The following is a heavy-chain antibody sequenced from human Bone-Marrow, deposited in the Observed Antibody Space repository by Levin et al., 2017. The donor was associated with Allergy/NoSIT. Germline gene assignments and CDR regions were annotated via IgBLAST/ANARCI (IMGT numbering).Heavy chain of an antibody. CDR2: ISWNSGSI. CDR3: AKLSNPYKGIITGTTGGEGFDY. Sequence: PGGSLRLSCAASGFTFDDYAMHWVRQAPGKGLEWVSGISWNSGSIGYADSVKGRFTISRDNAKNSLYLQMNSLRAEDTALYYCAKLSNPYKGIITGTTGGEGFDYWGQGTLVTVSS. J-gene: IGHJ4*02. V-gene: IGHV3-9*01. CDR1: GFTFDDYA. D-gene: IGHD1-20*01.